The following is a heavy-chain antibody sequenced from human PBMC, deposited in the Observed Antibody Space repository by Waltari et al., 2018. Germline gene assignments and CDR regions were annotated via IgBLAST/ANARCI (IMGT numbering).Heavy chain of an antibody. CDR3: AMAPCFNYGVLSVPLTLDY. V-gene: IGHV4-34*01. CDR2: MNNRGSR. J-gene: IGHJ3*01. CDR1: GEAFSDHF. Sequence: QVQLNQWGAGVLKPSETLALTCAVYGEAFSDHFWTWIRQPPGQGLEWIGHMNNRGSRTYNPSLHYLSPIPVATSMNQFSLMMTSLTAAEPAVYYCAMAPCFNYGVLSVPLTLDYWSQGTMVFVSS. D-gene: IGHD4-17*01.